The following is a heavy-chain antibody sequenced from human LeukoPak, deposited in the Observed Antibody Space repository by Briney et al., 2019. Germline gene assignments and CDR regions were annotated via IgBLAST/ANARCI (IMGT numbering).Heavy chain of an antibody. CDR1: GFIFSAYA. CDR2: IGTGGET. Sequence: GGSLRLSCAASGFIFSAYAMSWVRQAPGQGLEWISVIGTGGETHYAESGRGRFTISRSNFKNTLYLQMNSLRAEDTAVYYCAKRVTVTTKYFDSWGQGTLVTVSS. D-gene: IGHD4-17*01. CDR3: AKRVTVTTKYFDS. V-gene: IGHV3-23*01. J-gene: IGHJ4*02.